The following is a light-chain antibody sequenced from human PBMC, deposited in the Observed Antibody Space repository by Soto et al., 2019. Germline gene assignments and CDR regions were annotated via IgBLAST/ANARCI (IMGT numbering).Light chain of an antibody. CDR1: KSISTY. CDR3: QQSNSSPYT. J-gene: IGKJ2*01. Sequence: DIRMTQSPSSLSASVEDRVNITCRASKSISTYFNWYQHKPGTAPNLLIYGAYRLQSGVPSRFTGSGSRTDFTHTISNLQPEEAATYFCQQSNSSPYTFGRGTRLEIK. V-gene: IGKV1-39*01. CDR2: GAY.